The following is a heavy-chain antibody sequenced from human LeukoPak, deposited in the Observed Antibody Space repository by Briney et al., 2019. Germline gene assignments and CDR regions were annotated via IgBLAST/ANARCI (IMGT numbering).Heavy chain of an antibody. CDR3: ARGVVITGLDY. Sequence: PSETLSLTCAVYGGSLSGYYWSWIRQPPGKGLEWIGEINHSGSTNYNPSLKSRVTISVDTSKNQLSLMLTSVTAADTAVYYCARGVVITGLDYWGQGTLVTVSS. J-gene: IGHJ4*02. V-gene: IGHV4-34*01. D-gene: IGHD3-22*01. CDR2: INHSGST. CDR1: GGSLSGYY.